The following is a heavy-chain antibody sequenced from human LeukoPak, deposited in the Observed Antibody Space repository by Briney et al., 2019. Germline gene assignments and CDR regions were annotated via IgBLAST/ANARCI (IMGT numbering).Heavy chain of an antibody. J-gene: IGHJ6*03. Sequence: ASVKVSCKASGYTFTGYYMHWVRQAPGQGLEWMGWINPNSGGTNYAQKFQGRVTMTRDTSISTVYMELSSLRSDDTAVYYCARATYDILTGPPQLYYYYYYMDVWGKGTTVTISS. CDR2: INPNSGGT. D-gene: IGHD3-9*01. V-gene: IGHV1-2*02. CDR3: ARATYDILTGPPQLYYYYYYMDV. CDR1: GYTFTGYY.